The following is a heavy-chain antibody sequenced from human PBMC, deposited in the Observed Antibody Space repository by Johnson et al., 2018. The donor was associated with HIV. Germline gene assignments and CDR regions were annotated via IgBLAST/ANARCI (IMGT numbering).Heavy chain of an antibody. CDR3: ARNGDGYTPDAFDI. J-gene: IGHJ3*02. CDR1: GFTFSSYW. CDR2: IKQDGSER. D-gene: IGHD5-24*01. Sequence: VQLVESGGGLVQPGGSLRLSCAASGFTFSSYWMSWVRKAPGKGLEWVATIKQDGSERYHVDSVKGRFTISRDNAKKSLYLQMNSLRVEDTAVYFCARNGDGYTPDAFDIWGQGTVVTVSS. V-gene: IGHV3-7*01.